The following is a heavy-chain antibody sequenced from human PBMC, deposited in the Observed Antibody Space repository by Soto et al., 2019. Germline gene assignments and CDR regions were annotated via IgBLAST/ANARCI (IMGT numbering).Heavy chain of an antibody. CDR3: ARGGDYYDSSGYLGGNAFDI. D-gene: IGHD3-22*01. Sequence: ASVKVSCKASGYTFTSYYMHWVRQAPGQGLEWMGIINPSGGSTSYAQKFQGRVTMTRDTSTSTVYMELSRLRSDDTAVYYCARGGDYYDSSGYLGGNAFDIWGQGTMVTVSS. CDR2: INPSGGST. J-gene: IGHJ3*02. V-gene: IGHV1-46*01. CDR1: GYTFTSYY.